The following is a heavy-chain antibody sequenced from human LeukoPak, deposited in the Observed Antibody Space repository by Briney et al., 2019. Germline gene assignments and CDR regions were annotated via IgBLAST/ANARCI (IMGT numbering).Heavy chain of an antibody. CDR3: ARALQQQLDHDAFDI. J-gene: IGHJ3*02. V-gene: IGHV4-34*01. CDR1: GGSFSGYY. Sequence: KPSETLSLTCAVYGGSFSGYYWSWIRQPPGKGLEWIGEINHSGSTNYNPSLKSRVTISVDTSKNQFSLQLNSVTPEDTAVYYCARALQQQLDHDAFDIWGQGTMVTVSS. D-gene: IGHD6-13*01. CDR2: INHSGST.